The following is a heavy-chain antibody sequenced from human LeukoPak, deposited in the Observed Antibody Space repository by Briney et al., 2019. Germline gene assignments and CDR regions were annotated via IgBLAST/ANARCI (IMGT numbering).Heavy chain of an antibody. CDR3: TREIDEVAVAIDY. D-gene: IGHD6-19*01. V-gene: IGHV3-49*03. Sequence: PGGSLRLSCTASGFTFGDYAMSWFRQAPGKGLEWVGFIRSKAYGGTTEYAASVKGRFTISRDDSKSIAYLQMNSLKTEDTAVYYCTREIDEVAVAIDYWGQGTLVTVSS. J-gene: IGHJ4*02. CDR1: GFTFGDYA. CDR2: IRSKAYGGTT.